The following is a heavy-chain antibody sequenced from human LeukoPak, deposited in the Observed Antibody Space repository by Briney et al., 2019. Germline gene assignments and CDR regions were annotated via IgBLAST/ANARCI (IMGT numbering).Heavy chain of an antibody. Sequence: GASVKVSCKASGYTFTSYYIHWVRQAPGQGLEWMGWIHPNSGGTNFAQKFQGRVTMTRDSSISTAYMEVSSLRSDDTAVYYCARAPVGGPLRFFDYWGQGTLVTVSS. CDR2: IHPNSGGT. CDR3: ARAPVGGPLRFFDY. V-gene: IGHV1-2*02. J-gene: IGHJ4*02. D-gene: IGHD3-3*01. CDR1: GYTFTSYY.